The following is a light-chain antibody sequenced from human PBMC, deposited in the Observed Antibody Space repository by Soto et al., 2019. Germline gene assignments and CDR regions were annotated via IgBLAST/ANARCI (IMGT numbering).Light chain of an antibody. CDR3: QQYNSYPWT. CDR2: DAS. J-gene: IGKJ1*01. V-gene: IGKV1-5*01. Sequence: DIQMTQSPSTLSASVGDRVTITCRASQSISSWLAWYQQKPGKAPKLLIFDASSLASGVPSRFSGSGSGTEFTLTLSSLQPDDFATYYCQQYNSYPWTFGQGTKVEIK. CDR1: QSISSW.